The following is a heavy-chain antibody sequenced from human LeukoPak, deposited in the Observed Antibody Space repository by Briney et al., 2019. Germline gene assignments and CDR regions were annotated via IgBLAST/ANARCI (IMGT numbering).Heavy chain of an antibody. J-gene: IGHJ4*02. CDR1: GYTFTGYY. D-gene: IGHD3-3*01. V-gene: IGHV1-2*02. Sequence: ASVKVSCKASGYTFTGYYMHWVRQAPGQGLEWMGWINPNSGGTNYAQTFQGRVTMTRDTSISTAYMELSRLRSDDTAVYYCATSSYDFWSGTPRSPDYWGQGTLVTVSS. CDR2: INPNSGGT. CDR3: ATSSYDFWSGTPRSPDY.